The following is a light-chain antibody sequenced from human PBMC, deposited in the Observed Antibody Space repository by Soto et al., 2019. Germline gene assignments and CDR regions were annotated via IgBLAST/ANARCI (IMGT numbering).Light chain of an antibody. J-gene: IGLJ1*01. CDR1: SSDIGRYDY. Sequence: QSVLTQPASVSGSPGQSITVSCTGTSSDIGRYDYVSWYQQHPGKVPKLLIYDVTNRPSGVSNRFSGSKSGNTASLTISGLQAEDEADYYCCSYAGSYVVFGTGTKVTVL. CDR3: CSYAGSYVV. V-gene: IGLV2-14*03. CDR2: DVT.